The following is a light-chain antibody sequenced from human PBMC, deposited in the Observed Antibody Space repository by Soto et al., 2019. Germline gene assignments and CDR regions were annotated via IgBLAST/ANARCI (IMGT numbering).Light chain of an antibody. Sequence: AIQLTQSPSSLSEYVGDRVTITCRASQGISSALAWYQQKPGKAPKLLVYDASSLESGVPSRFSGSGSGTGFTLTISSLQPEDFATYYCQQFNSYPLTFGGGTKV. CDR1: QGISSA. J-gene: IGKJ4*01. CDR2: DAS. V-gene: IGKV1-13*02. CDR3: QQFNSYPLT.